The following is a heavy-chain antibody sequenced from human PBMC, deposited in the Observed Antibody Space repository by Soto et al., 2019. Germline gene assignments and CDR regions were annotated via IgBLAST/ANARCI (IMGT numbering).Heavy chain of an antibody. J-gene: IGHJ3*02. Sequence: VQLVESGGGLVQPGGSLRLSCAASGFTFSSYWMSWVRQAPGKGQEWVANIKQDGSEKYYVDSVKGRFTISRDNAKNSLYLQMNSLRAEDTAVYYCARGRDFGSLDAFDIWGQGTMVTVSS. V-gene: IGHV3-7*01. CDR3: ARGRDFGSLDAFDI. CDR2: IKQDGSEK. CDR1: GFTFSSYW. D-gene: IGHD3-10*01.